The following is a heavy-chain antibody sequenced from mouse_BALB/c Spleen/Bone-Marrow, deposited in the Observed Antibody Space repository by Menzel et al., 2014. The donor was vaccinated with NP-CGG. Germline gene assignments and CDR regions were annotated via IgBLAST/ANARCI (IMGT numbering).Heavy chain of an antibody. D-gene: IGHD2-1*01. CDR2: IRNKANGYTT. J-gene: IGHJ3*01. V-gene: IGHV7-3*02. CDR3: ARDVGNYVRFAY. CDR1: GFTFTDYY. Sequence: DVMLVESGGGLVQPGGSLRLSCATSGFTFTDYYMSWVRQPPGKALEWLGFIRNKANGYTTEYSASVKGRFTISRDNSQSTLYLQMNTLRAEDSATYYCARDVGNYVRFAYWGQGTLVTVSA.